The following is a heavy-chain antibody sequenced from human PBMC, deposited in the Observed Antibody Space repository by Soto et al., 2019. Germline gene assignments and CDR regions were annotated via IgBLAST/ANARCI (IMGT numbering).Heavy chain of an antibody. V-gene: IGHV3-23*01. CDR1: GFTFSSYT. Sequence: GSLRLSCAASGFTFSSYTMSWVRQTPGKGLECVSAISGSGGTTYYADSVKGRFTISRDNSKNTLYVQMNSLRAEDTAVYYCANFNWYFDLWGRGTLVTVSS. CDR2: ISGSGGTT. CDR3: ANFNWYFDL. J-gene: IGHJ2*01.